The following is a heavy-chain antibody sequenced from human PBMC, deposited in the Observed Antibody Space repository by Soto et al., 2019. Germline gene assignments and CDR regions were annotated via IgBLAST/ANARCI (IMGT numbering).Heavy chain of an antibody. D-gene: IGHD3-22*01. CDR1: GGTFSSYA. CDR3: ARPGGLYYDDSSGYHRRGREDAFDI. J-gene: IGHJ3*02. V-gene: IGHV1-69*06. Sequence: QVQLVQSGAEVKKPGSSVKVSCKASGGTFSSYAISWVRHAPGQGLEWMGGIIPIFGTANYAQKFQGRGTITADKSTRTAYMELSSLRSEDTAVYYCARPGGLYYDDSSGYHRRGREDAFDIWGQGPMVTVSS. CDR2: IIPIFGTA.